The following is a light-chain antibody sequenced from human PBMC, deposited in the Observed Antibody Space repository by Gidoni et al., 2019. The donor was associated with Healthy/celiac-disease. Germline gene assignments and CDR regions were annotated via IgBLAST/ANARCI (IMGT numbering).Light chain of an antibody. J-gene: IGLJ2*01. Sequence: QSVLTQPPSVSGAPGQRVPISCTGSSSNIGAGYDVHWYQQLPGTAPKLLIYGNSNRPSVVPDRFSGSKSGTSASLAITGLQAEDEADYYCQSYDSSLSGRVVFGGGTKLTVL. V-gene: IGLV1-40*01. CDR1: SSNIGAGYD. CDR2: GNS. CDR3: QSYDSSLSGRVV.